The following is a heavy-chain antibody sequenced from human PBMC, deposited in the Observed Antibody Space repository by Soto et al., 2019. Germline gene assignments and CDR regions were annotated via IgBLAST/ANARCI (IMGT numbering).Heavy chain of an antibody. J-gene: IGHJ4*02. CDR1: GFTFSSYA. CDR2: KSYDGSNK. Sequence: PGGSLRLSCAASGFTFSSYAMHWVRQAPGKGLEWVAVKSYDGSNKYYADSVKGRFTISRDNSKNTLYLQMNSLRAEDTAVYYCARGRYCTNGLCYTMVYWGQGTLVNVSS. D-gene: IGHD2-8*01. CDR3: ARGRYCTNGLCYTMVY. V-gene: IGHV3-30-3*01.